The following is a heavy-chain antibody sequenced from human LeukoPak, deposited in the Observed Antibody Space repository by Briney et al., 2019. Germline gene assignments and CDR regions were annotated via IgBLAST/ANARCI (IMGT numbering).Heavy chain of an antibody. D-gene: IGHD5-12*01. J-gene: IGHJ6*03. CDR2: ISSNSNTS. V-gene: IGHV3-48*01. CDR3: ARRYDYNNWYMDV. CDR1: GFSFSSYA. Sequence: PGGSLRLSCAASGFSFSSYAMNWVRQAPGKGLEWISYISSNSNTSHYTDSMKGRFTISRDNARQSLYLQMNSLRAEDTAVYYCARRYDYNNWYMDVWGKGTTVIVSS.